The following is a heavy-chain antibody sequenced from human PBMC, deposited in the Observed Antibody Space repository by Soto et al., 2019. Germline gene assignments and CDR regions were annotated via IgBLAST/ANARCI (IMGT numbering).Heavy chain of an antibody. J-gene: IGHJ4*02. V-gene: IGHV2-5*02. CDR3: ARALGSWGAYYFDY. CDR1: GFSLNTYGVG. Sequence: QITLKESGPTLVKPTQTLTLTCTVSGFSLNTYGVGVGWIRQPPGKALEWLALIYWDDDKRYSPSLKSRLTTTNDTSKNQVVLTMPNMDPVDTYTYYCARALGSWGAYYFDYWGQGTLVTVSS. CDR2: IYWDDDK. D-gene: IGHD3-10*01.